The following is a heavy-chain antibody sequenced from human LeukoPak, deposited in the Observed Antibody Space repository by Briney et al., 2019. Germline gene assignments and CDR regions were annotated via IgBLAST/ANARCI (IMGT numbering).Heavy chain of an antibody. Sequence: GGSLRLPCAASGFTFSSYWMSWVRQAPGKGLEWVANIKQDGSEKYYVDSVKGRFTISRDNAKNSLYLQMNSLRAEDTAVYYCARSMYYDFWSGSMNWFDPWGQGTLVTVSS. V-gene: IGHV3-7*01. CDR3: ARSMYYDFWSGSMNWFDP. D-gene: IGHD3-3*01. CDR1: GFTFSSYW. CDR2: IKQDGSEK. J-gene: IGHJ5*02.